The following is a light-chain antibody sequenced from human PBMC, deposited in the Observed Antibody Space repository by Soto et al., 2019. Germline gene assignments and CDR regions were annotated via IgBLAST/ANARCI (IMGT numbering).Light chain of an antibody. Sequence: DIQMTQSPSSLSASVGDRVTITCRASQNIRNYLNWYQQRPGKAPNLLIYGASSLRSGVPSRFSGSGSGTHFTLTISSLQPDDFATYYCQQSYSFSMYIFGQGTNLEMK. J-gene: IGKJ2*01. CDR3: QQSYSFSMYI. CDR1: QNIRNY. V-gene: IGKV1-39*01. CDR2: GAS.